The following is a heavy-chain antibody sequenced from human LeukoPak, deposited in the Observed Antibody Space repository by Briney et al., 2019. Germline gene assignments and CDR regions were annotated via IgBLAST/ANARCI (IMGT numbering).Heavy chain of an antibody. Sequence: ASVKVSCKTSGYTFTSYGISWVRQAPGQGREWMGWISAYNGNTNYAQKLQGRVTITTGTSTSTAYMELRSLRSDDTAVYYCARVATTAPYSDWGQGTLVTV. D-gene: IGHD1-26*01. J-gene: IGHJ4*02. V-gene: IGHV1-18*01. CDR2: ISAYNGNT. CDR3: ARVATTAPYSD. CDR1: GYTFTSYG.